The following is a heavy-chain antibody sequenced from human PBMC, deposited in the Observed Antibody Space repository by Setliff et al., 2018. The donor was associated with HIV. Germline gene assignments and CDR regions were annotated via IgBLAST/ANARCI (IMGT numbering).Heavy chain of an antibody. Sequence: SVKVSCKASADTFSSYAISWVRQAPGQGLEWMGGIIPIFGTANYAQKFQGRVTITADESTSIAYMELSSLRFDDPAVYYCARDGGYSVHQWFGDAFDIWGQGTMVTV. V-gene: IGHV1-69*13. J-gene: IGHJ3*02. CDR1: ADTFSSYA. CDR2: IIPIFGTA. CDR3: ARDGGYSVHQWFGDAFDI. D-gene: IGHD5-12*01.